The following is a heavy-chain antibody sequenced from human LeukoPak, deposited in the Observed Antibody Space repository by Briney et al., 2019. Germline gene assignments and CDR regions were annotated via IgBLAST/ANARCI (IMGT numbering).Heavy chain of an antibody. J-gene: IGHJ4*02. CDR2: IYYSGST. Sequence: TASETLSLTCTVSSGSISSNSYYWGWIRQPPGKGLEWIGSIYYSGSTYYNPSLKSRVTISVDTSKNQFSLKLSSVTAADTAVYYCARRDCTNGVCFVDYWGQGTLVTVSS. CDR3: ARRDCTNGVCFVDY. CDR1: SGSISSNSYY. D-gene: IGHD2-8*01. V-gene: IGHV4-39*01.